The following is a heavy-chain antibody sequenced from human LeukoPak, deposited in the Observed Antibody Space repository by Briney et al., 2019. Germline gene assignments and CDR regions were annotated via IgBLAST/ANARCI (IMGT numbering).Heavy chain of an antibody. D-gene: IGHD5-18*01. J-gene: IGHJ4*02. V-gene: IGHV4-34*01. CDR3: AREPISYGDQFNDY. CDR1: GGSFSGYY. CDR2: INHSGST. Sequence: SETLSLTCAVYGGSFSGYYWSWIRQPPGKGLEWIGEINHSGSTNYNPSLKSRVTISVDTSKNQFSLKLSSVTAADTAVYYCAREPISYGDQFNDYWGQGTLVTVSS.